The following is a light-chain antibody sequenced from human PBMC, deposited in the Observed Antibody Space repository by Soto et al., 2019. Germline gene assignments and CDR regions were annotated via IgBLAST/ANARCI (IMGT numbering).Light chain of an antibody. V-gene: IGLV2-14*03. J-gene: IGLJ7*01. CDR2: DVT. CDR1: TSDVGGYNS. Sequence: QSALTQPASVSASPGQSITISCTGTTSDVGGYNSVSWYQQHPGKAPKLIIYDVTNRPSGVSNRFSGSKSGNTASLTISGLQSEDEADYYCGSYTGTSTLGLFGGGTQLTVL. CDR3: GSYTGTSTLGL.